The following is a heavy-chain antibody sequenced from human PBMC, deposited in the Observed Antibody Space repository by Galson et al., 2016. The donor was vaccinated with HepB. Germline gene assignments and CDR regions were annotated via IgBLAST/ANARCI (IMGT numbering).Heavy chain of an antibody. J-gene: IGHJ4*02. V-gene: IGHV3-30*15. Sequence: DSVKGRFTISRDNSKKMVYLQMRSLRPEDTAVYYCARLSGTAIEQWHRFDVWGQGTLVTVFS. CDR3: ARLSGTAIEQWHRFDV. D-gene: IGHD6-19*01.